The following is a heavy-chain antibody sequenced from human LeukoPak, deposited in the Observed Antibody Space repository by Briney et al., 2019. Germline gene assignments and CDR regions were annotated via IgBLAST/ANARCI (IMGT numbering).Heavy chain of an antibody. CDR2: INHSGST. CDR1: GGSFSGYY. J-gene: IGHJ3*02. Sequence: KPSETLSLTCAVYGGSFSGYYWTWIRQPPGKGLEWLGEINHSGSTNYNPSLKSRVTISVDTSKNQFSLKLSSVTAADTAVYYCARGPYSSSWYFHAFDIWGQGTMVTVSS. V-gene: IGHV4-34*01. CDR3: ARGPYSSSWYFHAFDI. D-gene: IGHD6-13*01.